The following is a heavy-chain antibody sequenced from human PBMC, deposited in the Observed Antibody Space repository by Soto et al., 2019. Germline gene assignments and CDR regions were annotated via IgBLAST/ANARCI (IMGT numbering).Heavy chain of an antibody. J-gene: IGHJ4*02. D-gene: IGHD6-13*01. Sequence: QVQLVQSGAEVKKPGASVKVSCKASGYTFTSYGISWVRQAPGQGLEWMGWISAYNGNTNYAQKLQGRVTMTTDTSTSTAYRELRSLRSDDTAVYYCARDSALAAIAAAGDFDYWGQGTLVTVSS. CDR2: ISAYNGNT. V-gene: IGHV1-18*01. CDR3: ARDSALAAIAAAGDFDY. CDR1: GYTFTSYG.